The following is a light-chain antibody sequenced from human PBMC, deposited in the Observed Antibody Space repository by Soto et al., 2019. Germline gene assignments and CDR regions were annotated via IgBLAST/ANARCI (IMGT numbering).Light chain of an antibody. CDR1: QSVSSNY. CDR2: GAS. J-gene: IGKJ4*01. V-gene: IGKV3-20*01. Sequence: IVSTQFPGTLSVSPGERATLSCRASQSVSSNYLAWYQQKPGQAPRLIISGASNRATGIPDRFSGSVSGTDFSLTISRLEPADFAVYYCQQYRSSPPITFGGGTKVDIK. CDR3: QQYRSSPPIT.